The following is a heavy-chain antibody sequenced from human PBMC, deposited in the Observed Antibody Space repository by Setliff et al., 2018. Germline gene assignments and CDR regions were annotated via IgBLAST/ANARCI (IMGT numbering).Heavy chain of an antibody. Sequence: GGSLRLSCVASGFTLDNYWMGWVRQPPGKGLEWVASIKPDGSETNYVDSVKGRVTVSRDNPKHSLYLQMSSLRAEDTAIYYCTRERGGASTWDHWGQGTLVTVSS. CDR3: TRERGGASTWDH. D-gene: IGHD1-26*01. V-gene: IGHV3-7*03. J-gene: IGHJ4*02. CDR2: IKPDGSET. CDR1: GFTLDNYW.